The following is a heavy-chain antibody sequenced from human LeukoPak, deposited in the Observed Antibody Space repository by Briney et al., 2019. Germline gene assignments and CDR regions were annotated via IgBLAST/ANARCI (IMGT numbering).Heavy chain of an antibody. CDR2: IYTSGST. V-gene: IGHV4-61*02. CDR1: GGSISSGSYY. D-gene: IGHD5-18*01. CDR3: ARVVTGEANWFDP. J-gene: IGHJ5*02. Sequence: SQTLSLTCTVSGGSISSGSYYWSWIRQPAGKGLEWIRRIYTSGSTNYNPSLKSRVTISVDTSKNQFSLKLSSVTAADTAVYYCARVVTGEANWFDPWGQGTLVTVSS.